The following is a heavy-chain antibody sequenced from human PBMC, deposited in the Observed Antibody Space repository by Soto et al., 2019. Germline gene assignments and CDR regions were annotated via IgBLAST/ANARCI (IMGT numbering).Heavy chain of an antibody. CDR2: INPNSGGT. D-gene: IGHD3-10*01. CDR1: GYTFTSYY. CDR3: AAGGPDYYYYGMDV. J-gene: IGHJ6*02. Sequence: ASVKVSCKASGYTFTSYYMHWVRQAPGQGLEWMGWINPNSGGTNYAQKFQGRVTMTRDTSISTAYMELSRLRSDDTAVYYCAAGGPDYYYYGMDVWGQGTTVTVSS. V-gene: IGHV1-2*02.